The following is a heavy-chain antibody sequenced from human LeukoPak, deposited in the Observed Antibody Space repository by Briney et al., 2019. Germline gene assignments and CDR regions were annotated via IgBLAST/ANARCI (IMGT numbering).Heavy chain of an antibody. CDR1: GFTFSNYG. J-gene: IGHJ4*02. D-gene: IGHD5-18*01. CDR2: IWYDGSSK. V-gene: IGHV3-33*01. Sequence: GGSLRLSCAASGFTFSNYGMHWVRQAPGKGLEWVAVIWYDGSSKYYADSVKGRFTISRDNSKDTLYLQMNSLRAEDTAVYYCARSPPDTAMVLDYWGQGTLVTVSS. CDR3: ARSPPDTAMVLDY.